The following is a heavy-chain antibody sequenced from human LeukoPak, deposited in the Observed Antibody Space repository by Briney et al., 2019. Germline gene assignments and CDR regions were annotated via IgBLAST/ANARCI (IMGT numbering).Heavy chain of an antibody. CDR2: ISSYNGNT. Sequence: GASVTVSCKASGYTFTSYGISWVRQAPGQGLEWMGWISSYNGNTNYAQKLQGRVTITTDTSTSAAYMELRSLRSDDTAVYYCARHTLYGSGSYYVYYFDYWGQGTLVTVSS. J-gene: IGHJ4*02. D-gene: IGHD3-10*01. V-gene: IGHV1-18*01. CDR1: GYTFTSYG. CDR3: ARHTLYGSGSYYVYYFDY.